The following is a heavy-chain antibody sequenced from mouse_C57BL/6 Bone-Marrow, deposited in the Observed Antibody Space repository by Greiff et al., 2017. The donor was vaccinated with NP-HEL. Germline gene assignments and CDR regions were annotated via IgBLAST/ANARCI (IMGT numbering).Heavy chain of an antibody. CDR3: ARSDYYYGNWYFDV. J-gene: IGHJ1*03. CDR1: GFTFSDYY. V-gene: IGHV5-12*01. D-gene: IGHD1-1*01. Sequence: DVMLVESGGGLVQPGGSLKLSCAASGFTFSDYYMYWVRQTPEKRLEWVAYISNGGGSTYYPDTVKGRFTISRDNAKNTLYLQMSRLKSEDTAMYYCARSDYYYGNWYFDVWGTGTTVTVSS. CDR2: ISNGGGST.